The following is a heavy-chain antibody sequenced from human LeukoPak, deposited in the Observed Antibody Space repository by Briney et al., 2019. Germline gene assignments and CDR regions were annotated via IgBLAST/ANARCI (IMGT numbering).Heavy chain of an antibody. CDR3: ARESLGYCSSTSCYEFDY. CDR1: GYTFTGYY. Sequence: GASVKVSCKASGYTFTGYYMHWVRQAPGQGLEWMGWINPNSGGTNYAQKFQGRVTMTRDTSISTAYMELSRLRSDDTAVYYCARESLGYCSSTSCYEFDYWCQGTLVTVSS. D-gene: IGHD2-2*01. V-gene: IGHV1-2*02. CDR2: INPNSGGT. J-gene: IGHJ4*02.